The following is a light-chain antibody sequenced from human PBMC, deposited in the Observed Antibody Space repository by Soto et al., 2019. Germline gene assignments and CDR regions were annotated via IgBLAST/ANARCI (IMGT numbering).Light chain of an antibody. J-gene: IGLJ3*02. Sequence: QSVLTQPASVSGSPGQSITISCTGTSSDVGGYNYVSWYQQHPGKAPKLMIYEVSNRPSGVSNRFSGPKSGNTASLTISGLQAEDEADYYCSSYTSSSTSGVFGGGTKLTVL. CDR2: EVS. CDR1: SSDVGGYNY. V-gene: IGLV2-14*01. CDR3: SSYTSSSTSGV.